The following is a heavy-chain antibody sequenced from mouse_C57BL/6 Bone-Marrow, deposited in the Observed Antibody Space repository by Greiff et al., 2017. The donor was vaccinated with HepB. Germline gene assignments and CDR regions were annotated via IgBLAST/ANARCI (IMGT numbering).Heavy chain of an antibody. CDR3: ARPYGNYLYYFDD. CDR1: GYTFTSYW. CDR2: IDPSDSYN. D-gene: IGHD2-1*01. Sequence: QVQLQQPGAELVKPGASVKLSCKASGYTFTSYWMQWVKQRPGQGLEWIGEIDPSDSYNNYNQKFKGKATLTVDTSSSTAYRQLSSLTSEDSAVYYCARPYGNYLYYFDDWGQGTTLTVSS. J-gene: IGHJ2*01. V-gene: IGHV1-50*01.